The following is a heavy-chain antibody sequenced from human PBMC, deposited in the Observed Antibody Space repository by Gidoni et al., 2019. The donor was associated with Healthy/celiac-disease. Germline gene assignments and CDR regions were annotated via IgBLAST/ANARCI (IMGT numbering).Heavy chain of an antibody. D-gene: IGHD6-19*01. CDR3: ARDPLNEWLGPYYFDY. CDR1: AFTFSRYA. V-gene: IGHV3-30-3*01. J-gene: IGHJ4*02. CDR2: ISYDGSNK. Sequence: QVQLVESGGGVVQPGRSLRLSCPAPAFTFSRYAMHWVRQAPGKGLEWVAVISYDGSNKYYADSVKGRFTISRDNSKNTLYLQMNSLRAEDTAVYYCARDPLNEWLGPYYFDYWGQGTLVTVSS.